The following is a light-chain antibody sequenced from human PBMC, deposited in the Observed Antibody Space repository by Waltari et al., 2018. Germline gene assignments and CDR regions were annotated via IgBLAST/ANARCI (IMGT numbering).Light chain of an antibody. J-gene: IGLJ2*01. CDR1: SSDVGGYDY. V-gene: IGLV2-11*01. CDR3: CSYAGSYTHVV. Sequence: QSALTQPRSVSGSTGQSVTISCTGTSSDVGGYDYVASYQHHPGKAPKLMICEVTKRPSGVPDRFSGSKSGNTASLTISGLQAEDEADYYCCSYAGSYTHVVFGGGTKLTVL. CDR2: EVT.